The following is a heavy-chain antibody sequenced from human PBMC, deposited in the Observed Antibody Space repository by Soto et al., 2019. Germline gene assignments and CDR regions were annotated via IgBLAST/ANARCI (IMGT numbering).Heavy chain of an antibody. Sequence: GGSLRLSCAASGFTFSSYAMSWVRQAPGKGLEWVSAISGSGGSTYYADSVKGRFTISRDNSKNTLYLQMNSLRAEDTAVYYCAKVRADIVVVPAAPTDVWGKGTTVTVSS. D-gene: IGHD2-2*01. CDR1: GFTFSSYA. CDR2: ISGSGGST. V-gene: IGHV3-23*01. CDR3: AKVRADIVVVPAAPTDV. J-gene: IGHJ6*04.